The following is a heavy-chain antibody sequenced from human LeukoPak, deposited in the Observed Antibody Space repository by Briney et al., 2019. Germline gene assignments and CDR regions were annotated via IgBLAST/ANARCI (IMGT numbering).Heavy chain of an antibody. J-gene: IGHJ4*02. V-gene: IGHV3-20*04. CDR2: INWNGGST. D-gene: IGHD6-19*01. CDR1: GFRFDDHG. Sequence: GSLRLSCAASGFRFDDHGMSWVRQAPGKGLEWGSGINWNGGSTGYGGSVKGRFTISRDTAKHSLYLQMNSLRAEDTALYYCAGGDRNGWYFDYWGQGILVTVSS. CDR3: AGGDRNGWYFDY.